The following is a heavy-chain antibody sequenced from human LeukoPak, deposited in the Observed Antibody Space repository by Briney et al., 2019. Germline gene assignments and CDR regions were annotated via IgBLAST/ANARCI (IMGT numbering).Heavy chain of an antibody. J-gene: IGHJ4*02. CDR1: GGSISSGSYY. Sequence: SQTLSLTCTVSGGSISSGSYYWTWIRQPAGKGLEWIGRIYTSGSTNYNPSLKSRVTISADTSKNQLSLKLSSVTAADTAVYYCARDSPTNYFDYWGQGTLVTVSS. CDR3: ARDSPTNYFDY. V-gene: IGHV4-61*02. CDR2: IYTSGST. D-gene: IGHD1-14*01.